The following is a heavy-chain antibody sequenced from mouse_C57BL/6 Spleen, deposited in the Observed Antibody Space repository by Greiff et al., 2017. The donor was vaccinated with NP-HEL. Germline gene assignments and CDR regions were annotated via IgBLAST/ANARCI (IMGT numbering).Heavy chain of an antibody. CDR3: ARRGKPAGCFDY. V-gene: IGHV1-82*01. CDR1: GYAFSSSW. J-gene: IGHJ2*01. CDR2: IYPGDGDT. Sequence: QVQLQQSGPELVKPGASVKISCKASGYAFSSSWMNWVKQRPGKGLEWIGRIYPGDGDTKYNGKFKGKATLTADKSSSTAYMQLSSLTAEESAVYFCARRGKPAGCFDYWGQGTTLTVSS. D-gene: IGHD3-2*02.